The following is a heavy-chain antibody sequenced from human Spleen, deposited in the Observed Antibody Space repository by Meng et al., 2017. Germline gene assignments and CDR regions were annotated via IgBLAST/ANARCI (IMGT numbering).Heavy chain of an antibody. CDR2: INHSGST. CDR3: ARGPTTMAHNFDY. CDR1: GGSFSDYY. J-gene: IGHJ4*02. V-gene: IGHV4-34*01. Sequence: HVQLQQWVAVLFKPSETLSLTCVVSGGSFSDYYWSWIRQPPGKGLEWIGEINHSGSTNYNPSLESRATISVDTSQNNLSLKLSSVTAADSAVYYCARGPTTMAHNFDYWGQGTLVTGSS. D-gene: IGHD4-11*01.